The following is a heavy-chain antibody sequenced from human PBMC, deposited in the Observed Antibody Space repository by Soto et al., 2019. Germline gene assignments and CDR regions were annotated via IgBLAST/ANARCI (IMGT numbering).Heavy chain of an antibody. Sequence: EVQLAESGGGMVQPGGSLRLSCVASGFTFSSYDMHWVRQARGKGLEYVSSISSNGGTTYYGNSVKGRFTISRDNSKNTRYLQMGSLRAEDMSVYYCVRRVSGNYDYWGQGTLVTVSS. V-gene: IGHV3-64*01. CDR2: ISSNGGTT. J-gene: IGHJ4*02. CDR3: VRRVSGNYDY. D-gene: IGHD1-7*01. CDR1: GFTFSSYD.